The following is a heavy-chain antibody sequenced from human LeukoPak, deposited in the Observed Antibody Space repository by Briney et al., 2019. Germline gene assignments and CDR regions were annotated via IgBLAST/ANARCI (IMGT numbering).Heavy chain of an antibody. Sequence: PGGSLNLSCPASGFTVSSNYMSWVRQAPGKGLEGVSVIYSGGSTYYADSVKGRFTISRDNSKNTLYLQMNSLRAEDTAVYYCARDLRVSGRRYCSGGSCSNIWGQGTMVTVSS. CDR2: IYSGGST. J-gene: IGHJ3*02. CDR3: ARDLRVSGRRYCSGGSCSNI. CDR1: GFTVSSNY. V-gene: IGHV3-53*01. D-gene: IGHD2-15*01.